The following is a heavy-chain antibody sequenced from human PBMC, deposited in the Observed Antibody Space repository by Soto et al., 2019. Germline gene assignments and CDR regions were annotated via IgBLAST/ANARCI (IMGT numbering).Heavy chain of an antibody. D-gene: IGHD5-12*01. CDR2: ISFDGDKA. CDR1: GFTFKIYA. CDR3: AREDDYNYRYFNYGLDV. J-gene: IGHJ6*02. Sequence: QAQLVESGGGVVQPGRSLRLSCAASGFTFKIYALHWARRAPAKGLEGVAVISFDGDKAYYSDSVKGRFTISRDNFKNMLYLQMNNLRVEDAGLYFCAREDDYNYRYFNYGLDVWGQGTTVTVSS. V-gene: IGHV3-30-3*01.